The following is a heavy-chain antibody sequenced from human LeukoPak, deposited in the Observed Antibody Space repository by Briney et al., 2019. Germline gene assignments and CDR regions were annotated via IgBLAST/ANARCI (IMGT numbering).Heavy chain of an antibody. D-gene: IGHD1-7*01. CDR1: GYTFTGYY. Sequence: ASVKVSCKASGYTFTGYYMHWVRQAPGQGLKWMGWINPNSGGTNYAQKFQGRVTMTRDTSISTAYMELSRLRSDDTAVYYCARVPWNYGATTDYFDYWGQGTLVTVSS. CDR2: INPNSGGT. J-gene: IGHJ4*02. V-gene: IGHV1-2*02. CDR3: ARVPWNYGATTDYFDY.